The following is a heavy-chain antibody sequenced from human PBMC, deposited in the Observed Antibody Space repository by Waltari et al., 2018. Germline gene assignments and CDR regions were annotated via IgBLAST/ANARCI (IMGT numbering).Heavy chain of an antibody. J-gene: IGHJ4*02. V-gene: IGHV3-33*01. Sequence: QVQLVESGGGVVQPGRSLRLSCAASGFTFSSYGMHWVRQAPGKGLEWVAVMWYDGSNKYYADSVKGRFTISRDNSKNTLYLQMNSLRAEDTAVYYCARVLATVTTPLGYWGQGTLVTVSS. CDR1: GFTFSSYG. D-gene: IGHD4-17*01. CDR2: MWYDGSNK. CDR3: ARVLATVTTPLGY.